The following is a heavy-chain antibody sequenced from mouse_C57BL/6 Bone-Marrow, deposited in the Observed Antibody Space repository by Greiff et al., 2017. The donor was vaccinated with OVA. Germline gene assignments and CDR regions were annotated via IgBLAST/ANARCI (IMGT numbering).Heavy chain of an antibody. D-gene: IGHD2-3*01. CDR2: ISNLAYSI. CDR3: ARLYDGYYGRVYFDY. V-gene: IGHV5-15*01. J-gene: IGHJ2*01. Sequence: EVQVVESGGGLVQPGGSLKLSCAASGFTFSDYGMAWVRQAPRKGPEWVAFISNLAYSIYYADTVTGRFTISRENAKNTLYLEMSSLRSEDTAMYYCARLYDGYYGRVYFDYWGQGTTLTVSS. CDR1: GFTFSDYG.